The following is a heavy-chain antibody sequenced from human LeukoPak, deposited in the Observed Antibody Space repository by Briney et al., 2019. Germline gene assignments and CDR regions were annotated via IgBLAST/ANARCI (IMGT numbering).Heavy chain of an antibody. V-gene: IGHV4-34*01. CDR2: INHSGST. CDR3: AREKRSIAARGSFDY. Sequence: PSETLSLTCAVYGGSFSGYYWSWIRQPPGKGLEWIGEINHSGSTNYNPSLKSRVTISVDRSKNQFSLKLSSVTAADTAVYYCAREKRSIAARGSFDYWGQGTLVTVSS. D-gene: IGHD6-6*01. CDR1: GGSFSGYY. J-gene: IGHJ4*02.